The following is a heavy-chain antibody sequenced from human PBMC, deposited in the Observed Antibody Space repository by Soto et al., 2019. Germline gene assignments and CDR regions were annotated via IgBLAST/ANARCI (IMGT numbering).Heavy chain of an antibody. CDR1: GGSISSGGYY. D-gene: IGHD3-3*01. CDR3: AREIHYDFWSGGYFDY. J-gene: IGHJ4*02. V-gene: IGHV4-31*03. Sequence: PLETLSLTCTVSGGSISSGGYYWSWIRQHPGKGLEWIGYIYYSGSTYYNPSLKSRVTISVDTSKNQFSLKLSFVTAADTAVYYCAREIHYDFWSGGYFDYWGQGTLVTVSS. CDR2: IYYSGST.